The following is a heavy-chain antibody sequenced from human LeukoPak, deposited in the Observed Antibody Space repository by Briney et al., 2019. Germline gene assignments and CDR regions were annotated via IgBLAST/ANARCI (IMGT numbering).Heavy chain of an antibody. CDR2: IKQDGSEK. Sequence: GGSLRLSCAASGFTFSNYWMSWVRQAPGKGLEWVANIKQDGSEKCYVDSVEGRFTISRDNAKNSLYLQMNSLRAEDTAVYYCANHRCSSTNCYSRDAFDIWGQGTMVTVSS. J-gene: IGHJ3*02. V-gene: IGHV3-7*03. CDR3: ANHRCSSTNCYSRDAFDI. CDR1: GFTFSNYW. D-gene: IGHD2-2*02.